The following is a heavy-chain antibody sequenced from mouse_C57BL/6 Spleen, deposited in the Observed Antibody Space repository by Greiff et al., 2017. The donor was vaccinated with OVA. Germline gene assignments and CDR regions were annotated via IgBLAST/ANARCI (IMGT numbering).Heavy chain of an antibody. D-gene: IGHD2-1*01. Sequence: EVQLQQSGPELVKPGASVKMSCKASGYTFTDYNMHWVKQSHGKSLEWIGYINPNNGGTSYNQKFKGKATFTVNKSSSTAYMALRSLTSEDSEVYECERCEYGNYLAMDDWGQGTSVTVSS. CDR1: GYTFTDYN. V-gene: IGHV1-22*01. J-gene: IGHJ4*01. CDR2: INPNNGGT. CDR3: ERCEYGNYLAMDD.